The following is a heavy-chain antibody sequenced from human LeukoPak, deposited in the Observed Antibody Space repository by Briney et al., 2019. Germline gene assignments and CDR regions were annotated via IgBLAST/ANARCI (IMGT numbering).Heavy chain of an antibody. CDR3: ASRAPRYNYDRYLPIDY. J-gene: IGHJ4*02. Sequence: SGTLSLTCAVTGASISNSNWWTWVRQPPGKGLEWIGEIYHSGSTNYKTSLKSRATISVDKSENQFSLKLNSVTAADTAVYYCASRAPRYNYDRYLPIDYWGQGTLVTVSS. CDR2: IYHSGST. D-gene: IGHD3-22*01. CDR1: GASISNSNW. V-gene: IGHV4-4*02.